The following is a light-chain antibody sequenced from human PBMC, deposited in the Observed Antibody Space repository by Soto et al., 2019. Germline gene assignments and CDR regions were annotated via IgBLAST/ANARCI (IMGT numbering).Light chain of an antibody. J-gene: IGLJ1*01. V-gene: IGLV2-14*01. CDR3: NSYTNXAARV. CDR2: EVS. CDR1: SSDVCAHNF. Sequence: QSSLTQPASVSGSPVQSITISCTGTSSDVCAHNFFSWYQQHPGKAPKLMIYEVSNRPSGVSDRFSGSKSVNTASLTSSGLQAEEEADYYCNSYTNXAARVFVTGTKXT.